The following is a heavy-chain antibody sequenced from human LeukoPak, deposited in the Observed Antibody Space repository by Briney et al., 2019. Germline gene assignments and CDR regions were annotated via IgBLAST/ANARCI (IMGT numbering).Heavy chain of an antibody. CDR2: INPSGGST. Sequence: ASVKVSCKASGYTFTGYYMHWVRQAPGQGLEWMGIINPSGGSTSYAQKFQGRVTMTRDMSTSTVYMELSSLRSEDTAVYYCARADTAMVPEFDYWGQGTLVTVSS. V-gene: IGHV1-46*01. J-gene: IGHJ4*02. CDR3: ARADTAMVPEFDY. CDR1: GYTFTGYY. D-gene: IGHD5-18*01.